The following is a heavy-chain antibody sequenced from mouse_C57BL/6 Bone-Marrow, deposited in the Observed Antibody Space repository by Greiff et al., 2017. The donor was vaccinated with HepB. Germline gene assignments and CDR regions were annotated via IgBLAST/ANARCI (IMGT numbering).Heavy chain of an antibody. CDR1: GYTFTSYW. CDR3: ASSSCDDYALDY. D-gene: IGHD3-1*01. Sequence: VQLQQPGAELVMPGASVKLSCKASGYTFTSYWMHWVKQRPGQGLEWIGEIDPSDSYTNYNQKFKGKFTLTVDKSSSTAYMQLSSLTSEDSAVYYCASSSCDDYALDYWGQGTSVTVSS. J-gene: IGHJ4*01. V-gene: IGHV1-69*01. CDR2: IDPSDSYT.